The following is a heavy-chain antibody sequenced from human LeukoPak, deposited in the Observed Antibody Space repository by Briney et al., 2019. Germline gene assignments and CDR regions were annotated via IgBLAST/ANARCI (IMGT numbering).Heavy chain of an antibody. D-gene: IGHD3-16*01. V-gene: IGHV4-59*08. CDR1: GGSISNFY. Sequence: PSETLSLTCTVSGGSISNFYRSWIRQPPGKGLEWIGYIYYSGSTNYNPSLKSRLTISVDTSKNQFSLKLSSVTAADTAVYYCARHTPTALAVGYYYGMDVWGQGTTVTVSS. CDR3: ARHTPTALAVGYYYGMDV. J-gene: IGHJ6*02. CDR2: IYYSGST.